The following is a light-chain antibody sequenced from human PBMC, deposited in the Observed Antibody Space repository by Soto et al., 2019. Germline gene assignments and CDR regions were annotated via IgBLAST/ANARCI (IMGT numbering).Light chain of an antibody. Sequence: ITQTPATLSVSPRGRATLSCRASQSISDTLAWYQQTXGQAPRXXSHGASTRATGFPARFSGSGSGTDFTLTISSLKSEDIAIYYCQQYNNWPWTFGQGTKVDIK. CDR2: GAS. CDR3: QQYNNWPWT. CDR1: QSISDT. J-gene: IGKJ1*01. V-gene: IGKV3-15*01.